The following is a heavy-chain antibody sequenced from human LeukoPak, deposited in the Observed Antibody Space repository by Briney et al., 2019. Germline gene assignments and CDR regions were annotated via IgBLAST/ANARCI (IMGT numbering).Heavy chain of an antibody. CDR2: INHRGST. V-gene: IGHV4-34*01. J-gene: IGHJ6*03. Sequence: PSETLSLTRAVYGGSFSGYYWSWIRQPPGKGLDWIGEINHRGSTNYNPSLKSRVTISVATSKNQFSLKLSSVTAADTAVYYCARGGEGATPYYYYYYMDVWGKGTTVTVSS. CDR1: GGSFSGYY. CDR3: ARGGEGATPYYYYYYMDV. D-gene: IGHD1-26*01.